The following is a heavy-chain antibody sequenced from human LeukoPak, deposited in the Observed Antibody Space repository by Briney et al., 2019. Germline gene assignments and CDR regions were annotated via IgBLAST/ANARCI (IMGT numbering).Heavy chain of an antibody. CDR2: FDPEDGET. Sequence: ASVKVSCKVSGYTLTELSMHWVRQAPGKGLEWMGGFDPEDGETIYAQKFQGRVTMTRNTSISTAYMELSSLRSEDTAVYYCARKGRMVRSVDYWGQGTLVTVSS. J-gene: IGHJ4*02. D-gene: IGHD5-18*01. CDR3: ARKGRMVRSVDY. CDR1: GYTLTELS. V-gene: IGHV1-24*01.